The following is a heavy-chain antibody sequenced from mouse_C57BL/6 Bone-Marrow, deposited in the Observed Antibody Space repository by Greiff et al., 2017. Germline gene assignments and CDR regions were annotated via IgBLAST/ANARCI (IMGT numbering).Heavy chain of an antibody. CDR3: TTTNWDFFDY. CDR2: IVPENGDT. Sequence: VQLQQSGAELVRPGASVKLSCTASGFNIKDDYMHWVKQRPEQGLEWIGWIVPENGDTEYASKFQGKATITADTSSNTAYLQLSSLTSEDTAVYYCTTTNWDFFDYWGQGTTLTVSS. V-gene: IGHV14-4*01. D-gene: IGHD4-1*01. J-gene: IGHJ2*01. CDR1: GFNIKDDY.